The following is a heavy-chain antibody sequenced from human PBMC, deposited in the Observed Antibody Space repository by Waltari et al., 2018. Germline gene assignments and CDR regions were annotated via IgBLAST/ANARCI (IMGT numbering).Heavy chain of an antibody. CDR2: MNPNSGNT. J-gene: IGHJ4*02. CDR3: ARGLHLSSWYSDY. D-gene: IGHD6-13*01. CDR1: GYTFISYH. Sequence: QVQLVQSGAEVKKPGASVKVSCKASGYTFISYHINWVRQATGQGLEWMGWMNPNSGNTGYAQKFQGRVTMTRDTSINTAYMELSSLRSEDTAVYYCARGLHLSSWYSDYWGQGTPVTVSS. V-gene: IGHV1-8*01.